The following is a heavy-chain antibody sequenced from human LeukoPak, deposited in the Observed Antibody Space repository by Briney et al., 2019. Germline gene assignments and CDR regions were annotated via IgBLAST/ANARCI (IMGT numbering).Heavy chain of an antibody. CDR3: ARHYSFDY. Sequence: GGSLRLSCAASGFTFSSYAMSWVRQAPGKGLEWVANIKQDGSEKYYVDSVKGRFTISRDNAKNSLYLQMNSLRAEDTAVYYCARHYSFDYWGQGTLVTVSS. V-gene: IGHV3-7*01. J-gene: IGHJ4*02. CDR2: IKQDGSEK. CDR1: GFTFSSYA. D-gene: IGHD2-21*01.